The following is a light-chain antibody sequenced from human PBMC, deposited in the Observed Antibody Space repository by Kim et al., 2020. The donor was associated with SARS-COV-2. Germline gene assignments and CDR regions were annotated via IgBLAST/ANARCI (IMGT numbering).Light chain of an antibody. CDR3: MQGIQWPPT. J-gene: IGKJ1*01. CDR1: QSLISSGGNGD. CDR2: KVS. V-gene: IGKV2-30*01. Sequence: VVLTQSPLSLPVTLGQPASISCRSSQSLISSGGNGDLNWFQQRPGQSPRRLIYKVSNRDSGVPDRFSGSGSGTDFTLEISRVEAEDVGVYYCMQGIQWPPTFGQGTKVDIK.